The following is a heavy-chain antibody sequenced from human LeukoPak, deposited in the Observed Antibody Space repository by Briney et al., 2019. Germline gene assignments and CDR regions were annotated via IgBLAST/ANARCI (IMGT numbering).Heavy chain of an antibody. D-gene: IGHD3-10*02. CDR2: ISSSSSYI. Sequence: GGSLRLSCAASGFTFSSYSMNWVRQAPGKGLEWVSFISSSSSYIYYADSLKGRFTISRDNAKNSLYLQMNSLRAEDTAVYYCARGTMFPYYFDYWGQGTLVTVSS. CDR1: GFTFSSYS. V-gene: IGHV3-21*01. J-gene: IGHJ4*02. CDR3: ARGTMFPYYFDY.